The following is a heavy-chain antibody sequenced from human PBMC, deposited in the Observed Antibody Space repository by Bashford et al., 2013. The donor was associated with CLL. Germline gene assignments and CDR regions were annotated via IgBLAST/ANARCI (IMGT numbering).Heavy chain of an antibody. D-gene: IGHD3-22*01. CDR1: GGSFSGYY. Sequence: SETLSLTCAVYGGSFSGYYWSWIRQPPGKGLEWIGEINHSGSTNYNPSLKSRVTISVDTSKNQFSLKLSSVTAADTAVYYCARGPMIVVVINPGEPYYYYYYGMDVVGPRDHGPPSP. J-gene: IGHJ6*02. V-gene: IGHV4-34*01. CDR2: INHSGST. CDR3: ARGPMIVVVINPGEPYYYYYYGMDV.